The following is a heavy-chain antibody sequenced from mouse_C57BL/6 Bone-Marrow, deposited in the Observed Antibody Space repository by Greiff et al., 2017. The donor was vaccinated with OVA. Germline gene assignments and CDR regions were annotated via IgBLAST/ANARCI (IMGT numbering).Heavy chain of an antibody. J-gene: IGHJ3*01. CDR1: GYTFTSYG. D-gene: IGHD2-4*01. CDR2: IYPRSGNT. Sequence: QVHVKQSGAELARPGASVKLSCKASGYTFTSYGISWVKQRTGQGLEWIGEIYPRSGNTYYNEKFKGKATLTADKSSSTAYMELRSLTSEDSAVYFCARSGDYERFAYWGQGTLVTVSA. V-gene: IGHV1-81*01. CDR3: ARSGDYERFAY.